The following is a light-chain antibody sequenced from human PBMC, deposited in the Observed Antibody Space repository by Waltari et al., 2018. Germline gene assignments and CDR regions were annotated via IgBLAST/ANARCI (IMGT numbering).Light chain of an antibody. CDR2: WAS. V-gene: IGKV4-1*01. CDR1: QSILDTSKNKKH. CDR3: QQYYESPLT. Sequence: DIVMTQSPGSLHVALGERATINCRSSQSILDTSKNKKHLAWYQQKPGQPLKLLIYWASTRESGVPDRFSGGGSGTEFTLTISSVQAEDAAVYYCQQYYESPLTFGQGTKVEIE. J-gene: IGKJ1*01.